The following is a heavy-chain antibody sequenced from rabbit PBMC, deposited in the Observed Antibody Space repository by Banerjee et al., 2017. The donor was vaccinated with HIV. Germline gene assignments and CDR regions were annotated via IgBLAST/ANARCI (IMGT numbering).Heavy chain of an antibody. CDR3: ARSVGSSYYYGMDL. V-gene: IGHV1S45*01. Sequence: QEQLEESGGGLVKPEGSLTLTCKASGFDLSTYYYMCWVRQAPGKGLEWIACIYAGSSGSAYYASWVISRFTISKTSSTTVTLQMTSLTAADTATYFCARSVGSSYYYGMDLWGQGTLVTVS. CDR1: GFDLSTYYY. D-gene: IGHD8-1*01. J-gene: IGHJ6*01. CDR2: IYAGSSGSA.